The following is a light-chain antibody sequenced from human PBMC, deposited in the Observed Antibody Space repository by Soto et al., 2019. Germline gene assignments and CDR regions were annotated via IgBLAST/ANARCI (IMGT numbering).Light chain of an antibody. CDR3: QQSYSVLRT. Sequence: DIQMTQSPSSLSASVGDRITITCRASQTINTFLNWYQQKPGQAPKLLIYAASSLQSGVPSRFSGSGFGTDFTLTISSLQPEDFATYYCQQSYSVLRTFGPGTKVNVQ. J-gene: IGKJ3*01. CDR1: QTINTF. CDR2: AAS. V-gene: IGKV1-39*01.